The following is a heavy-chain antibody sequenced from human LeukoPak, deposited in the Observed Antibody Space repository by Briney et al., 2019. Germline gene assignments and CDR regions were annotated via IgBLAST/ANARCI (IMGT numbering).Heavy chain of an antibody. CDR1: GFTFSSYS. D-gene: IGHD6-19*01. J-gene: IGHJ4*02. Sequence: GGSLRLSCAASGFTFSSYSMNWVRQAPGKGLEWVSSISSSSSYIYYADTVKGRFTISRDNAKNSLYLQMNSLRAEDTAVYYCASTFDGGWYPHPVDYWGQGTLVTVSS. CDR3: ASTFDGGWYPHPVDY. CDR2: ISSSSSYI. V-gene: IGHV3-21*01.